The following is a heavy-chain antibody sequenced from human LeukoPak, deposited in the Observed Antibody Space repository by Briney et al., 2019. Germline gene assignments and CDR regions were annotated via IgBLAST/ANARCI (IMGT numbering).Heavy chain of an antibody. Sequence: PSETLSLTCTVSGGSLSSYYWSWIRQPPRKGLEWIGYISYSGSTNYNPSLKSRVTISVDTPKNQFSLKLSSVTAADTAVYYCARAPEYYDILTGYYMRAFGIWGQGTMVTVSS. V-gene: IGHV4-59*01. J-gene: IGHJ3*02. CDR3: ARAPEYYDILTGYYMRAFGI. CDR2: ISYSGST. D-gene: IGHD3-9*01. CDR1: GGSLSSYY.